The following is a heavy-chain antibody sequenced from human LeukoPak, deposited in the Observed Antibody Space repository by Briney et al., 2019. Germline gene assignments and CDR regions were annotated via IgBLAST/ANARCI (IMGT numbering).Heavy chain of an antibody. CDR3: TTDDYGDMYYFDY. J-gene: IGHJ4*02. CDR1: GFTFSNAW. V-gene: IGHV3-15*01. D-gene: IGHD4-17*01. Sequence: GGSLRLSCAASGFTFSNAWMSWVRQAPGKGLEWVGRIKSKTDGGTTDYAAPVKGRFTISRDDSKNTLYLQMNSLKTEDTAVYYCTTDDYGDMYYFDYSGQGTLVTVSS. CDR2: IKSKTDGGTT.